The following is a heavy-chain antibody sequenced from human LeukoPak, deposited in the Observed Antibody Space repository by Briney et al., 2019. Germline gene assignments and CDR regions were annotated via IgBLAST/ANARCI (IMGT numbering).Heavy chain of an antibody. CDR2: IYYSGST. D-gene: IGHD3-22*01. V-gene: IGHV4-61*01. Sequence: PSETLSLTCAVSGGSVSSGSYYWSWIRQPPGKGLEWIGYIYYSGSTNYNPSLKSRVTISVDTSKNQFSLKLSSVTAADTAVYYCARESSNYYDSSGYYLTWFDPWGQGTLVTVSS. CDR1: GGSVSSGSYY. CDR3: ARESSNYYDSSGYYLTWFDP. J-gene: IGHJ5*02.